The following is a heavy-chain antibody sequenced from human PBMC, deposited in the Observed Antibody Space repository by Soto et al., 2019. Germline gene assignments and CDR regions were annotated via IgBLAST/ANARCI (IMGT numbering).Heavy chain of an antibody. CDR3: AKGTYYYGSAPYYFDY. CDR1: GFTFSSYA. CDR2: ISDSGGST. D-gene: IGHD3-10*01. J-gene: IGHJ4*02. Sequence: GGSLRLSCAASGFTFSSYAMSWVRQAPGKGLEWVSGISDSGGSTYYADSVKGRLTISRDNSKNTLYLQMNSLRAEDTAVYYCAKGTYYYGSAPYYFDYWGQGTLVTVSS. V-gene: IGHV3-23*01.